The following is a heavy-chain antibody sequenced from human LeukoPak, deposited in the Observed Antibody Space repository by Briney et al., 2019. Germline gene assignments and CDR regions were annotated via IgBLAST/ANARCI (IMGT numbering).Heavy chain of an antibody. V-gene: IGHV3-64*02. J-gene: IGHJ4*02. D-gene: IGHD3-10*01. Sequence: GGSLRRSCAASGFTFSSYAMHWVRQAPGKGLEYVSAISSNGGSTYYADSVKGRFTISRDNSKNTLYLQMGSLRAEDMAVYYCARDSGIPGEYYFDYWGQGTLVTVSS. CDR3: ARDSGIPGEYYFDY. CDR1: GFTFSSYA. CDR2: ISSNGGST.